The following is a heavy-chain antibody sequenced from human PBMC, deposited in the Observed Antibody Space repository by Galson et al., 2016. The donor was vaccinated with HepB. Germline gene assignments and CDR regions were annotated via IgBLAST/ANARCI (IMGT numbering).Heavy chain of an antibody. V-gene: IGHV3-48*02. Sequence: SLRLSCAVSGFSFSSYSMQWVRQAPGKGLEWISYISSSSHAIYYADSVKGRFTISRDNVKNSLFLQMDSLRDEDTAVYYCARGNGGTSDLWGRGTLVTVSS. CDR1: GFSFSSYS. CDR2: ISSSSHAI. J-gene: IGHJ2*01. D-gene: IGHD4-23*01. CDR3: ARGNGGTSDL.